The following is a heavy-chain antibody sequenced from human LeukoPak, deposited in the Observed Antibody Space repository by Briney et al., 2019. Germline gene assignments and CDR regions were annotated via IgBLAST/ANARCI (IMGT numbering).Heavy chain of an antibody. CDR1: GFTFSSYS. V-gene: IGHV3-20*04. CDR3: ARAGLYNWNYEGTAYFDY. Sequence: GGSLRLPCAASGFTFSSYSMNWVRQAPGKGLEWVSGINWNGGSTGYADSVKGRFTISRDNAKNSLYLQMNSLRAEDTALYYCARAGLYNWNYEGTAYFDYWGQGTLVTVSS. D-gene: IGHD1-7*01. CDR2: INWNGGST. J-gene: IGHJ4*02.